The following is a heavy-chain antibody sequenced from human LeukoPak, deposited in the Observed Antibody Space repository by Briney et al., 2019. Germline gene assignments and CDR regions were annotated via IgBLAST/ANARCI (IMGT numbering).Heavy chain of an antibody. CDR1: GGTFSSYT. Sequence: SVKDSCKASGGTFSSYTINWVRQAPGQGLEWMGGIIPIFHTPNYPQKFQGRVTITADESTTTAYMALSRLRSEDTAVYYCARAMSIAARLQTIFDYWGQGTLVTVSS. CDR3: ARAMSIAARLQTIFDY. D-gene: IGHD6-6*01. V-gene: IGHV1-69*13. J-gene: IGHJ4*02. CDR2: IIPIFHTP.